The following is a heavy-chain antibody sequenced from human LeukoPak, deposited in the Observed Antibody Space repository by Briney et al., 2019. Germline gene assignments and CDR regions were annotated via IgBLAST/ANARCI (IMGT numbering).Heavy chain of an antibody. J-gene: IGHJ4*02. CDR3: AKVMDSLGYCTGGVCYRAIDF. CDR2: ISNSSRTI. CDR1: GFTFSSYS. D-gene: IGHD2-8*02. V-gene: IGHV3-48*01. Sequence: PGGSLRLSCEASGFTFSSYSMNWVRQAPGKGLEWVSYISNSSRTIYYADSVKGRFTISRDNAKNSLYLQMNSLRAEDTAVYYCAKVMDSLGYCTGGVCYRAIDFWGQGTLVTVSS.